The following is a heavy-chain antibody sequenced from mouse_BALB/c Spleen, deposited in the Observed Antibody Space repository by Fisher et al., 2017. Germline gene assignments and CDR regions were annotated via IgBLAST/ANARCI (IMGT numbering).Heavy chain of an antibody. J-gene: IGHJ4*01. D-gene: IGHD2-2*01. V-gene: IGHV1-69*02. CDR3: ARSGYGYDPYYYAMDY. Sequence: KFKGKATLTVDKSSSTAYMQLSSPTSEDSAVYYCARSGYGYDPYYYAMDYWGQGTSVTVSS.